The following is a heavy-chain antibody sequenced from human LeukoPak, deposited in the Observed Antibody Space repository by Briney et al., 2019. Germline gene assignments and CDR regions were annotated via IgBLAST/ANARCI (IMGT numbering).Heavy chain of an antibody. Sequence: GASVKVSCKASGYTFTSYYMHWVRQAPGQGLEWMGIINPSGGSTSYAQKFQGRVTMTRDMSTSTVYMELSSLRSEDTAVYYCARAAAGYYYDSSGYPLGYWGQGTLVTVSS. CDR1: GYTFTSYY. D-gene: IGHD3-22*01. CDR3: ARAAAGYYYDSSGYPLGY. V-gene: IGHV1-46*01. CDR2: INPSGGST. J-gene: IGHJ4*02.